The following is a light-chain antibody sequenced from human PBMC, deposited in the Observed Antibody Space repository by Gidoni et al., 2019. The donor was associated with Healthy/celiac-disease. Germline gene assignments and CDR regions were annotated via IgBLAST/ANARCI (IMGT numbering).Light chain of an antibody. CDR3: QSYDSSLSGPVV. CDR2: GNS. J-gene: IGLJ2*01. CDR1: SSNIGAGYD. Sequence: QSVLTPPPSVSVAPGQRVTISCTGSSSNIGAGYDVHWYQQLPGTAPKLLIYGNSNRPSGVPDRFSGSKSGTSASLAITGLQAEDEADYYCQSYDSSLSGPVVFGGGTKLTVL. V-gene: IGLV1-40*01.